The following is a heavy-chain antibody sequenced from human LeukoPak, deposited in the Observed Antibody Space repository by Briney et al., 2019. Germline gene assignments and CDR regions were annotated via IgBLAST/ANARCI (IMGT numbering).Heavy chain of an antibody. CDR3: ARLARDAYNHDACDI. CDR1: GGSISTYY. D-gene: IGHD5-24*01. Sequence: SETLSLTCTVSGGSISTYYWSWIRQPPGKGLEWIGYIYYRGNTNYNPSLQSRVSISVDTSKNQFSLKLTSVTAADTAVYYCARLARDAYNHDACDIWGQGTMVTVSS. V-gene: IGHV4-59*08. J-gene: IGHJ3*02. CDR2: IYYRGNT.